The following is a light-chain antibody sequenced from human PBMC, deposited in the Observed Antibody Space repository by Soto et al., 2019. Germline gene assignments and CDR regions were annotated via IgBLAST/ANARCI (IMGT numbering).Light chain of an antibody. CDR1: QSVTSSY. Sequence: EIVLTQSPGTLSLSPGERATLSCRASQSVTSSYLAWYQQKPGQAPRLLIYVASSRATGIPDRFSGSGSGTDFTFTISRLEPEDFAVYYCHQYGSPPYTFGQGTKLEIK. V-gene: IGKV3-20*01. CDR3: HQYGSPPYT. CDR2: VAS. J-gene: IGKJ2*01.